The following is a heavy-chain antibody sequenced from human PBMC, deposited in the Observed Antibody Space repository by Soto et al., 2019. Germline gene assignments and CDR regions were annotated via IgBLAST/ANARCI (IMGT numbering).Heavy chain of an antibody. V-gene: IGHV4-30-4*01. CDR1: GGSISSGDYY. CDR2: IYYSGST. CDR3: ARDILLWFGELHHYYGMDV. Sequence: SETLSLTCTVSGGSISSGDYYWSWIRQPPGKGLEWIGYIYYSGSTYYNPSLKSRVTISVDTSKNQFSLKLSSVTAADTAVYYCARDILLWFGELHHYYGMDVWGQGTTVTVSS. D-gene: IGHD3-10*01. J-gene: IGHJ6*02.